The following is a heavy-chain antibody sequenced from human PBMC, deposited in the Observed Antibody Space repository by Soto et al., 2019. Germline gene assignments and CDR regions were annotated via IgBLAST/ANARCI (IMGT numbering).Heavy chain of an antibody. J-gene: IGHJ5*02. V-gene: IGHV4-38-2*01. D-gene: IGHD4-17*01. CDR3: ARGGRTVTDWFDP. CDR2: IYHSGST. Sequence: SETLSLTCAVSGYSISSGYYWGWIRQPPGKGLEWIGSIYHSGSTYYNPSLKSRATISVDTSKNQFSLKLSSVTAADTAVYYCARGGRTVTDWFDPWGQGTLVTVSS. CDR1: GYSISSGYY.